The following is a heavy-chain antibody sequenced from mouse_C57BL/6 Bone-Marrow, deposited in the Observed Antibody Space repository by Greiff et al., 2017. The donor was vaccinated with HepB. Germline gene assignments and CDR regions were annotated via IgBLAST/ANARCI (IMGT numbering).Heavy chain of an antibody. CDR3: TVIYYYGSSRDY. J-gene: IGHJ2*01. CDR1: GFNIKDDY. V-gene: IGHV14-4*01. Sequence: VQLKQSGAELVRPGASVKLSCTASGFNIKDDYMHWVKQRPEQGLEWIGWIDPENGDTEYASKFQGKATITADTSSNTAYLQLSSLTSEDTAVYYCTVIYYYGSSRDYWGQGTTLTVSS. D-gene: IGHD1-1*01. CDR2: IDPENGDT.